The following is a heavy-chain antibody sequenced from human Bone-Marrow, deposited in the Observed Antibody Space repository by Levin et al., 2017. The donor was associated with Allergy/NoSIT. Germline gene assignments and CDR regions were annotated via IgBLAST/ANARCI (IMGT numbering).Heavy chain of an antibody. CDR3: TKTHCNSGSCPSNY. CDR1: GFSFNTYG. D-gene: IGHD2-15*01. J-gene: IGHJ4*02. Sequence: GGSLRLSCAASGFSFNTYGMNWVRQVPGKGLEWVAIISFDGAAKYYADSVKGRFTISKDTSKHTLNLQMTSMRAEDTAIYYCTKTHCNSGSCPSNYWGPGTLVTVSS. V-gene: IGHV3-30*18. CDR2: ISFDGAAK.